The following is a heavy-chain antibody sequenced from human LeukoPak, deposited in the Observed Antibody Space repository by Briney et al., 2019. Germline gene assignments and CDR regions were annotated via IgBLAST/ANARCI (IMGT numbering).Heavy chain of an antibody. V-gene: IGHV3-15*01. D-gene: IGHD6-19*01. J-gene: IGHJ4*02. CDR1: GFTFSNAW. Sequence: GGSLRLSCAASGFTFSNAWMSWVRQAPGKGLEWVGRIKSKTDGGTTDYAAPVKGRFTISRDDSKNTLYLQMNSLKTGDTAVYYCTTDNWYSSGWYDDGIDYWGQGTLVTVSS. CDR3: TTDNWYSSGWYDDGIDY. CDR2: IKSKTDGGTT.